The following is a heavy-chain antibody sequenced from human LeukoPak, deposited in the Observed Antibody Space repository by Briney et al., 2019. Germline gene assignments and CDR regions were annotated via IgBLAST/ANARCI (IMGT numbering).Heavy chain of an antibody. CDR2: IIPMSGTT. Sequence: ASVKVSCTTSGGSFINYGISWVRQAPGQGLEWMGGIIPMSGTTNYAQKFQGRDAISADVSTSTSYMELSSLRSEDTAMYYCARDAGTLYYDSGSYYNVAGGGMDVWGKGTTVTVSS. CDR3: ARDAGTLYYDSGSYYNVAGGGMDV. CDR1: GGSFINYG. D-gene: IGHD3-10*01. V-gene: IGHV1-69*01. J-gene: IGHJ6*04.